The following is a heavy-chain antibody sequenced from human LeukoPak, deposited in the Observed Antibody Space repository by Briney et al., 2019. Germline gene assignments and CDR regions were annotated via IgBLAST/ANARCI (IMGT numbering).Heavy chain of an antibody. Sequence: GGSLRLSCAASGFTFSSYGMHWVRQAPGKGLEWVAVISYDGSNKYYADSVKGRFTISRDNSKNTLYLQMNSLRAEDTAVIYCASTQGDYWGQGTLVTVSS. CDR2: ISYDGSNK. V-gene: IGHV3-30*03. CDR1: GFTFSSYG. CDR3: ASTQGDY. J-gene: IGHJ4*02.